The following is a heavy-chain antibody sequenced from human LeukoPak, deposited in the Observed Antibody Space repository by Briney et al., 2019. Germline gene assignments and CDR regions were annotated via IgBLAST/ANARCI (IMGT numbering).Heavy chain of an antibody. V-gene: IGHV3-53*05. CDR3: ARGRYNIVGAGDWFDP. J-gene: IGHJ5*02. D-gene: IGHD2-21*01. Sequence: PGGSLRLSCAASGFTVSSNYMSWVRQAPGKGLEWVSVIYSGGSTYYADSVKGRFTISRDNSKNTLYLQMNSLRAEDTAVYYCARGRYNIVGAGDWFDPWGQGTLVTVSS. CDR1: GFTVSSNY. CDR2: IYSGGST.